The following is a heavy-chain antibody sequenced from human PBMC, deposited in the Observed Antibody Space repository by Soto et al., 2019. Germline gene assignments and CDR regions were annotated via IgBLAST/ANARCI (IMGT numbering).Heavy chain of an antibody. D-gene: IGHD5-18*01. CDR2: INAGNGNT. V-gene: IGHV1-3*01. Sequence: ASVKVSCKASGYTFTSYAMHWVRQAPGQRLEWMGWINAGNGNTKYSQKFQGRVTITRDTSASTAYMELSSLRSEDTAVYYCARAFLRSDGYAFDYWGQGTLVTVSS. J-gene: IGHJ4*02. CDR3: ARAFLRSDGYAFDY. CDR1: GYTFTSYA.